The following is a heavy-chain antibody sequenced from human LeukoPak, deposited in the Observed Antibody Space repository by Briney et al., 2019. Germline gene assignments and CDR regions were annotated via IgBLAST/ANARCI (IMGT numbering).Heavy chain of an antibody. D-gene: IGHD3-3*01. V-gene: IGHV4-38-2*02. CDR1: GYSISSGYY. Sequence: SETLSLTCTVSGYSISSGYYWGWIRQPPGKGLEWTGSIYHSGSTYYNPSLKSRVTISVDTSKNQFSLKLSSVTAADTAVYYCAKGGTYYDFWSGSVYFDYWGQGTLVTVSS. J-gene: IGHJ4*02. CDR3: AKGGTYYDFWSGSVYFDY. CDR2: IYHSGST.